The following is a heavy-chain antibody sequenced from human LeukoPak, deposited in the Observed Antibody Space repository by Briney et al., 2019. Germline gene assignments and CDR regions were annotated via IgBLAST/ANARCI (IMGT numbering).Heavy chain of an antibody. CDR1: GFTFSSYA. J-gene: IGHJ5*02. CDR3: AKDSSGWYLYNWFAP. D-gene: IGHD6-13*01. CDR2: ISGSGGST. V-gene: IGHV3-23*01. Sequence: GGSLRLSCAASGFTFSSYAMSWVRQAPGKGLEWVSAISGSGGSTYYADSVKGRFTISRDNSKNTLYLQMNSLRAEDTAVYYCAKDSSGWYLYNWFAPGAQEPLVTVPS.